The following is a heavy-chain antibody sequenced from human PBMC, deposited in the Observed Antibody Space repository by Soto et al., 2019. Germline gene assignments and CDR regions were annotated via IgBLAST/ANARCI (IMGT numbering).Heavy chain of an antibody. CDR2: IDWDDDK. J-gene: IGHJ4*02. D-gene: IGHD2-15*01. CDR3: ARMFHCSGGTCPFDY. Sequence: SGPTLVNPTQTLTLTCTFSGFSLSTSGMRVSWIRQPPGKALEWLARIDWDDDKFYNTSLKTRLTISKDSSKNQVVLTMSNMDPVDTATYYCARMFHCSGGTCPFDYWGQGALVTVSS. V-gene: IGHV2-70*04. CDR1: GFSLSTSGMR.